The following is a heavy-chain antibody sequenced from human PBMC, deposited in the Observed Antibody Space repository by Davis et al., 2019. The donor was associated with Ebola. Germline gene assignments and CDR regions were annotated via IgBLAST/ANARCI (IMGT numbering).Heavy chain of an antibody. Sequence: GESLKISCAASGFTFSSYGMHWVRQAPGKGLEWVAVISYDGSNKYYADSVKGRFTISRDNSKNTLYLQMNSLRAEDTAVYYCAKDVVRGYSSGWPNWFDPWGQGTLVTVSS. CDR1: GFTFSSYG. J-gene: IGHJ5*02. CDR3: AKDVVRGYSSGWPNWFDP. CDR2: ISYDGSNK. V-gene: IGHV3-30*18. D-gene: IGHD6-19*01.